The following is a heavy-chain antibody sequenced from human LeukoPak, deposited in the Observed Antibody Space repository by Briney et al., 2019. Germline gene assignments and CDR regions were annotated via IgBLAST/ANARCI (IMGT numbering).Heavy chain of an antibody. D-gene: IGHD6-19*01. V-gene: IGHV4-39*07. CDR2: INHSGST. CDR3: ARGGPVAVAGTRGFDY. CDR1: GGSISSSSYY. Sequence: SETLSLTCTVSGGSISSSSYYWGWIRQPPGKGLEWIGEINHSGSTNYNPSLKSRVTISVDTSKNQFSLKLSSVTAADTAVYYCARGGPVAVAGTRGFDYWGQGTLVTVSS. J-gene: IGHJ4*02.